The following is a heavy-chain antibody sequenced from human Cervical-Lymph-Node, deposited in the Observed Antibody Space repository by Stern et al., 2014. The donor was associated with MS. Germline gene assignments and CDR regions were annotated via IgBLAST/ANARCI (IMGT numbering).Heavy chain of an antibody. CDR2: IMPLLGTA. V-gene: IGHV1-69*19. D-gene: IGHD6-13*01. J-gene: IGHJ4*02. Sequence: EQLEESGAEVKRPESSVKVSCKTSGGSLSTLDISWVRQAPGQGLEWVGEIMPLLGTAHYAQKFKGRLTITADDSTSTVYMELSSLKSEDTAIYFCARHQAGIAANWGQGTLVTVTS. CDR3: ARHQAGIAAN. CDR1: GGSLSTLD.